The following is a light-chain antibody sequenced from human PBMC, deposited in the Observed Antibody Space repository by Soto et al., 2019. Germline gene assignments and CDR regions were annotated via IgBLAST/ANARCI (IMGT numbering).Light chain of an antibody. CDR2: GAS. V-gene: IGKV3-15*01. Sequence: EIVMTQSPATLSVSPGERATLSCRASQSVSSNLAWYQQKPGQAPRLLIYGASSRATGIPARFSGSGSGTEFTLTVSSLQSEDFALYSCQQYNKWPYTFGQGTK. J-gene: IGKJ2*01. CDR1: QSVSSN. CDR3: QQYNKWPYT.